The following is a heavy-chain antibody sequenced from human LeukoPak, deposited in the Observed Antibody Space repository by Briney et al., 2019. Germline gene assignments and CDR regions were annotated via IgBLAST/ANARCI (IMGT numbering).Heavy chain of an antibody. J-gene: IGHJ5*02. CDR1: GGSISSSSYY. CDR3: ARQITMVRGLIDWFDP. D-gene: IGHD3-10*01. Sequence: SETLSLTCTVSGGSISSSSYYWGWIRQPPGKGLEWIGSIYYSGSTYYNPSLKSRVTISVDTSKNQFSLKLSSVTAADTAVYYCARQITMVRGLIDWFDPWGQGTLVTVSS. CDR2: IYYSGST. V-gene: IGHV4-39*01.